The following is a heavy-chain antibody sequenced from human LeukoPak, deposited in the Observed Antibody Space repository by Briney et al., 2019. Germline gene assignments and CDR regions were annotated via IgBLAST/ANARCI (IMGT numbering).Heavy chain of an antibody. Sequence: PSETLSLTCTVSGGSISSGSYYWSWIRQPAGKGLEWIGRIYTSGSTNYNPSLKSRVTISVDTSKNQFSLKLSSVTAADTAVYYCARDKGPYYYDSSGYYYFDYWGQGTLVTVSS. CDR2: IYTSGST. D-gene: IGHD3-22*01. CDR1: GGSISSGSYY. V-gene: IGHV4-61*02. J-gene: IGHJ4*02. CDR3: ARDKGPYYYDSSGYYYFDY.